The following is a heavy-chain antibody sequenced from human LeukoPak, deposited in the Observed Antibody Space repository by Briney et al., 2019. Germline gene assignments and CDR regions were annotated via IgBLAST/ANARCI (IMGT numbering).Heavy chain of an antibody. J-gene: IGHJ4*02. CDR2: IIPIFGTA. CDR1: GGTFSSYA. CDR3: TRVRGDYDFWSGYFDY. D-gene: IGHD3-3*01. Sequence: SVTVSCKASGGTFSSYAISWVRQAPGQGLEWMGGIIPIFGTANYAQKFQGRVTITADESTSTAYMELSSLRSEDTAVYYCTRVRGDYDFWSGYFDYWGQGALVTVSS. V-gene: IGHV1-69*13.